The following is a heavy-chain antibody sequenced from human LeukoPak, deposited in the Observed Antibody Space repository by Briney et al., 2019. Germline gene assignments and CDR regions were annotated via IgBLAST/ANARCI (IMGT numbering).Heavy chain of an antibody. J-gene: IGHJ4*02. V-gene: IGHV3-15*01. Sequence: GGSLRLSCAASGFTFSNAWMSWVRQAPGKGLEWVGRIKSKTDGGTTDYAAPVKGRFTISRDDSKNTLYLQMNSLKTEDTAVYYCTVVGQKVRYYCSSTSCRVDYWGQGTLVTVSS. D-gene: IGHD2-2*01. CDR2: IKSKTDGGTT. CDR3: TVVGQKVRYYCSSTSCRVDY. CDR1: GFTFSNAW.